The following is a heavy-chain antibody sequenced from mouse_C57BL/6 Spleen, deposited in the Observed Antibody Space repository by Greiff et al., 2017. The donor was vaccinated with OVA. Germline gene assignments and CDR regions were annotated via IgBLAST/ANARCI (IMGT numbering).Heavy chain of an antibody. CDR1: GYTFTDYY. CDR2: IYPGSGNT. V-gene: IGHV1-76*01. CDR3: ASSYGYDFDY. Sequence: QVQLKQSGAELVRPGASVKLSCKASGYTFTDYYINWVKQRPGQGLEWIARIYPGSGNTYYNEKFKGKATLTAEKSSSTAYMQLSSLTSEDSAVYFCASSYGYDFDYWGQGTTLTVSS. J-gene: IGHJ2*01. D-gene: IGHD2-2*01.